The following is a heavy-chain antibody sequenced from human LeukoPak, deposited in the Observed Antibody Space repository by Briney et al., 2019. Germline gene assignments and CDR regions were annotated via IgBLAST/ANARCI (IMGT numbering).Heavy chain of an antibody. CDR3: ARDLPARDDAFDI. V-gene: IGHV1-2*02. Sequence: ASVKVSCKASGYTFTGYYMHWVRQAPGQGLEWMGWINPNSGGINYAQKFQGRVTMTRDTSISTAYMELSRLRSDDTAVYYCARDLPARDDAFDIWGQGTMVTVSS. J-gene: IGHJ3*02. CDR1: GYTFTGYY. CDR2: INPNSGGI.